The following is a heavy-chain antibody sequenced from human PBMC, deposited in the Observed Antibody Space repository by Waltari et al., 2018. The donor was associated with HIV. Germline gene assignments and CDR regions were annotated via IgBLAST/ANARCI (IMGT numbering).Heavy chain of an antibody. V-gene: IGHV3-11*05. CDR1: GFTFSDYY. CDR2: IAVSSAYT. Sequence: LRLSCVGSGFTFSDYYMTWIRQAPGKRLEGVSYIAVSSAYTNYGDSVKGRFTMSRDDAKKSLFLQINSLRPEDTAVYYCARVARGLRQGSFDIWGQGTMVTVSS. D-gene: IGHD2-15*01. J-gene: IGHJ3*02. CDR3: ARVARGLRQGSFDI.